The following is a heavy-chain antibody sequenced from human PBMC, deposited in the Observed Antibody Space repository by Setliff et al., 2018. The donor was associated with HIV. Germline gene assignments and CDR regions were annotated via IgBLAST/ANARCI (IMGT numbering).Heavy chain of an antibody. V-gene: IGHV4-34*01. Sequence: SETLSLTCAVYGGSFSAYYWSWIRQSPEMGLEWIAEISHTGSTKYNPSLGSRVTMSLATSKNQFSLSLRSLSAADTAVYYCARDKRYRFPFDSWGQGTLVTVSS. D-gene: IGHD2-2*02. CDR1: GGSFSAYY. CDR3: ARDKRYRFPFDS. CDR2: ISHTGST. J-gene: IGHJ4*02.